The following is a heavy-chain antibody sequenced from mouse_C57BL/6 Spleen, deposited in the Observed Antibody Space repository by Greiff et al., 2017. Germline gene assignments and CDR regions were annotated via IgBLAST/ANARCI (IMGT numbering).Heavy chain of an antibody. J-gene: IGHJ4*01. Sequence: QVQLQQPGAELVKPGASVKLSCKASGYTFTSYWMHWVKQRPGRGLEWIGRIAPNSGGTKYNEKFKSKATLTVDKPSSTAYMQLSSLTSEDSAVYYCERSERVYYGSSYAYAMDYWGQGTSVTVSS. V-gene: IGHV1-72*01. CDR1: GYTFTSYW. CDR2: IAPNSGGT. CDR3: ERSERVYYGSSYAYAMDY. D-gene: IGHD1-1*01.